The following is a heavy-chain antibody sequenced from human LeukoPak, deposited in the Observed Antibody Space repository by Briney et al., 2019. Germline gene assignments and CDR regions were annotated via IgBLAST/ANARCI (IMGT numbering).Heavy chain of an antibody. CDR2: ISGSGGST. CDR3: AEDFVDTAMDPYFDY. CDR1: GFTFSSYA. D-gene: IGHD5-18*01. Sequence: GGSLRLSRAASGFTFSSYAMSWVRQAPGKGLEWVSAISGSGGSTYYADSVKGRFTISRDNSKNTLYLQMNSLRAEDTAVYYCAEDFVDTAMDPYFDYWGQGTLVTVSS. J-gene: IGHJ4*02. V-gene: IGHV3-23*01.